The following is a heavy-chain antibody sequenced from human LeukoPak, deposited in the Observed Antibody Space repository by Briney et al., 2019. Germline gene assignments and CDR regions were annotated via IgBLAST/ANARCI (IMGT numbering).Heavy chain of an antibody. D-gene: IGHD6-6*01. V-gene: IGHV3-9*01. CDR2: ISWNSGSI. CDR3: AKAGNIAALLDY. J-gene: IGHJ4*02. CDR1: GFTFDDYA. Sequence: GGSLRLSCAASGFTFDDYAMHWVRQAPGKGLEWVSGISWNSGSIGYADSVKGRFTISRDNAKNSLDLQMNSLRAEDTALYYCAKAGNIAALLDYWGQGTLVTVSS.